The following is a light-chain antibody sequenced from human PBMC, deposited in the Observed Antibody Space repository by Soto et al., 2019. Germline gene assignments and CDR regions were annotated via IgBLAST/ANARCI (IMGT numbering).Light chain of an antibody. CDR3: QQYGSSPPYT. CDR1: QTVSNNY. CDR2: GSS. V-gene: IGKV3-20*01. J-gene: IGKJ2*01. Sequence: EVVLTQSPGTLSLSPGVRATLSCRDSQTVSNNYLAWYQQKPGQAPRLLIFGSSDRATGIPDRFSGSGSGTDFTLTISRLEPEDFAVYYCQQYGSSPPYTFGQGTKLEIK.